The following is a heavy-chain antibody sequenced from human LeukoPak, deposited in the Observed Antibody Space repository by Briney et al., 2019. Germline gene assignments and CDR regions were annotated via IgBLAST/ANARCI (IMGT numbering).Heavy chain of an antibody. CDR2: IIPIFGTA. CDR3: ARGYCSSTSCHPNRLDDGMDV. D-gene: IGHD2-2*01. J-gene: IGHJ6*02. V-gene: IGHV1-69*01. Sequence: SVKVSCKASGGTFSSHAISWVRQAPGQGLEWMGGIIPIFGTANYAQKFQGRVPITADESTSTAYMELSSVRSEDTAVYYCARGYCSSTSCHPNRLDDGMDVWGQGTTVTVSS. CDR1: GGTFSSHA.